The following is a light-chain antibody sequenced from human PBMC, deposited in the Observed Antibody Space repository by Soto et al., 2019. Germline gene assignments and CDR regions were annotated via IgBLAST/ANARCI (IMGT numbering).Light chain of an antibody. J-gene: IGKJ1*01. CDR3: QQYDSFSKT. V-gene: IGKV1-5*01. Sequence: DIQMTQSPSTLSASVGDRVTITCRASQSIRSWLAWYQQKPGKAPQLLIYDASNLESGVPSRCSGSGSGTEFTLTISSLQPDDCAPYYCQQYDSFSKTFGRGTKVEVK. CDR2: DAS. CDR1: QSIRSW.